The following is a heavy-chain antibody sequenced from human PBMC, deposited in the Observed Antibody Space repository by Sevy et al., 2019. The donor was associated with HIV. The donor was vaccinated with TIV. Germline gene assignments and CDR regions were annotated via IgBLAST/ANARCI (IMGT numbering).Heavy chain of an antibody. CDR1: GFTFSNYA. J-gene: IGHJ4*02. CDR3: ARGGYYYDNAAYDAHDS. Sequence: GGSLRLSCAATGFTFSNYAMHWVRQAPGKGMEWVAIIWSDGAHQYHGDSVKGRFTISRDNSKNTLYLQMNNVRVEDTAVYYCARGGYYYDNAAYDAHDSWGQGTLVTVSS. CDR2: IWSDGAHQ. V-gene: IGHV3-33*01. D-gene: IGHD3-22*01.